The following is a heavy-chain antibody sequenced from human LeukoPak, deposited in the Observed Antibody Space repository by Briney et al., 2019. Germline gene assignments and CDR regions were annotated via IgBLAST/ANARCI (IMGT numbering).Heavy chain of an antibody. D-gene: IGHD3-16*01. J-gene: IGHJ4*02. CDR3: ARDRWGRHLLDY. CDR1: GFTFSSYA. CDR2: IKQDGSEK. Sequence: GGSLRLSCAASGFTFSSYAMSWVRQAPGKGLEWVANIKQDGSEKYYVDSVKGRFTISRDNAKNSLYLQMNSLRAEDTAVYYCARDRWGRHLLDYWGQGTLVTVSS. V-gene: IGHV3-7*01.